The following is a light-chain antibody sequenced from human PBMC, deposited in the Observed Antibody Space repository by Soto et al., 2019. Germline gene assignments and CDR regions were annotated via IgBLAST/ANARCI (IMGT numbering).Light chain of an antibody. CDR2: AGS. CDR1: QPISSH. V-gene: IGKV1-39*01. CDR3: QQSYTIPRT. Sequence: DIQLNQSPSSLSASVGDRVTITCRASQPISSHLNWFQQKPGKAPRLLIYAGSRLLGGVTLRFSASGSGTDVTLTFSSLRPEDFATYVCQQSYTIPRTFGGGTKVELK. J-gene: IGKJ4*02.